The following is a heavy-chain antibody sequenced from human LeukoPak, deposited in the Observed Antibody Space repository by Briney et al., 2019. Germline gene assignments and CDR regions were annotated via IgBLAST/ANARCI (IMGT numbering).Heavy chain of an antibody. V-gene: IGHV3-21*01. J-gene: IGHJ4*02. Sequence: GGSLRLSCAASGFTFSSYSMNWVRQAPGKGLEWVSSISSSSSYIYYADSVKGRFTISRDNAKNSLYLQMNSLRAEDTAVYYCPRSTVLRYFDWIWGQGTLVTVSS. CDR1: GFTFSSYS. CDR2: ISSSSSYI. D-gene: IGHD3-9*01. CDR3: PRSTVLRYFDWI.